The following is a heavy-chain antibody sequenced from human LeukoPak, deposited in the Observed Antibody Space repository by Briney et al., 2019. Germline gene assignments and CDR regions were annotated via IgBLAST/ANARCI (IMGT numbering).Heavy chain of an antibody. CDR2: IYPGDSDT. J-gene: IGHJ6*03. CDR1: GSPFTIYW. CDR3: ARHSQTVSFDYYYYYYMDV. V-gene: IGHV5-51*01. D-gene: IGHD4-11*01. Sequence: GGSLKISCQGPGSPFTIYWIGWVRQLPGKGLEWMGIIYPGDSDTRYSPSFQAQATISAAKSITTAFFQWTVLEAPAPPPYSCARHSQTVSFDYYYYYYMDVCGKGTTVT.